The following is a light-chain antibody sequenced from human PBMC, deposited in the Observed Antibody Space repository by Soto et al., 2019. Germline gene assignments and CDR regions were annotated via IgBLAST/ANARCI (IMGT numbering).Light chain of an antibody. V-gene: IGKV3-20*01. CDR1: QSFSSSY. Sequence: EVVLPQSHCTLSLSPGERSTLSCMSSQSFSSSYLAWYQQKPGQAPRLLIYGASSRATGIPDRFSGSGSGTDFTLTISSLQSEDFAVYYCQQYNNWPWTFGQGTKVDVK. J-gene: IGKJ1*01. CDR3: QQYNNWPWT. CDR2: GAS.